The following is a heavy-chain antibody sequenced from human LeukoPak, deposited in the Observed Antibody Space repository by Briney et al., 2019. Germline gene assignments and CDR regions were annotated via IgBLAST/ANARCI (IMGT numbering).Heavy chain of an antibody. CDR1: GYTFTGYY. D-gene: IGHD3-22*01. CDR2: INPNSGGT. Sequence: ASVKVSCKASGYTFTGYYMHWVRQAPGQGLEWMGWINPNSGGTNYAQKFQGRVTMTRDTSISTAYMELSSLRSEDTAVYYCATDGYYDRNAFDIWGQGTMVTVSS. J-gene: IGHJ3*02. CDR3: ATDGYYDRNAFDI. V-gene: IGHV1-2*02.